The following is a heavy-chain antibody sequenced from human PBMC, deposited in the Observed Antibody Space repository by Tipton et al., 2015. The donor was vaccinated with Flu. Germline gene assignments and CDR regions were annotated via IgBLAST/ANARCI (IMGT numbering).Heavy chain of an antibody. Sequence: QLVQSGAEVKKPGSSVKVSCKASGGPFSSYAINWVRQAPGQGLEWIGGIIPILGTEDYAQKFQGRVTITADESTKTAYMELNSLRSEDTAVYYCAREWGYGGYARFDSWGQGTAVTVSS. D-gene: IGHD5-12*01. V-gene: IGHV1-69*01. CDR2: IIPILGTE. CDR1: GGPFSSYA. J-gene: IGHJ4*02. CDR3: AREWGYGGYARFDS.